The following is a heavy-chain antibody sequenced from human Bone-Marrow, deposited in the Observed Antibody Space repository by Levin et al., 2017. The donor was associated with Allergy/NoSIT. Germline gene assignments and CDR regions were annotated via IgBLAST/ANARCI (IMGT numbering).Heavy chain of an antibody. CDR1: GASFNSGSNY. CDR2: IDYSGST. Sequence: SETLSLTCTVSGASFNSGSNYWSWIRQSPGKGLEWIGYIDYSGSTIYNPSLRSRVTISADTSKNQFSLKLTSVTAADTAVYYCARDLDYYYYMDVWGKGTTVTVSS. CDR3: ARDLDYYYYMDV. J-gene: IGHJ6*03. V-gene: IGHV4-61*01.